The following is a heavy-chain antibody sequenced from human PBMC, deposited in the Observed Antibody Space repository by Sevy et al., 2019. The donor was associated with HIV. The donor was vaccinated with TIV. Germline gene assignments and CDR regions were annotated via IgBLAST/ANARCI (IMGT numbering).Heavy chain of an antibody. J-gene: IGHJ4*02. CDR2: TSHDGKYN. CDR3: ARLFSCGGDCYYLDY. Sequence: GGSLRLSYAGSGFTFSSYDMHWVRQAPGKGLEWVAVTSHDGKYNNYADSVKVRFTISRDNFKNTLYLQMNSLRVEDTAVYFCARLFSCGGDCYYLDYWGQGALVTVSS. V-gene: IGHV3-30*04. CDR1: GFTFSSYD. D-gene: IGHD2-21*02.